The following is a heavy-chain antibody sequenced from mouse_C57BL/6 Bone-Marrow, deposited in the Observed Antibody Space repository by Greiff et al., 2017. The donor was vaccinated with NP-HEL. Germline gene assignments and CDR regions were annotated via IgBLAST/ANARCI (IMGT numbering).Heavy chain of an antibody. Sequence: EVHLVESGGGLVKPGGSLKLSCAASGFTFSSYTMSWVRQTPEKRLEWVATISGGGGNTYYPDSVKGRFTISRDNAKNTLYLQMSSLRSEDTALYYCARGVPPLAYWGQGTLVTVSA. J-gene: IGHJ3*01. D-gene: IGHD2-14*01. CDR2: ISGGGGNT. CDR1: GFTFSSYT. CDR3: ARGVPPLAY. V-gene: IGHV5-9*01.